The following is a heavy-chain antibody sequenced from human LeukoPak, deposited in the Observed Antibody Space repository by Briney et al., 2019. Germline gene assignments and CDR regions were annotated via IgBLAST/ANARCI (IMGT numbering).Heavy chain of an antibody. CDR1: GGSFSGYY. CDR2: TNHSGST. D-gene: IGHD3-10*01. J-gene: IGHJ4*02. CDR3: ARGRGSAYYYGSGSRYFDY. Sequence: PSETLSLTCAVYGGSFSGYYWSWIRQPPGKGLEWIGETNHSGSTNYNPSLKSRVTISVDTSKNQFSLKLSSVTAADTAVYYCARGRGSAYYYGSGSRYFDYWGQGTLVTVSS. V-gene: IGHV4-34*01.